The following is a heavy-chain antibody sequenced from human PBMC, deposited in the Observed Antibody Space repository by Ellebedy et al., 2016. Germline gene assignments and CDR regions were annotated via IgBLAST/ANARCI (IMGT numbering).Heavy chain of an antibody. CDR3: AREVVAAAVIQPNFDY. CDR1: GYTLSELS. Sequence: ASVKVSCKVSGYTLSELSMHWVRQAPGQGLEWMGIINPSGGSTSYAQKFQGRVTITRDTSASTAYMELSSLRSEDTAVYYCAREVVAAAVIQPNFDYWGQGTLVTVSS. D-gene: IGHD2-2*01. V-gene: IGHV1-46*01. J-gene: IGHJ4*02. CDR2: INPSGGST.